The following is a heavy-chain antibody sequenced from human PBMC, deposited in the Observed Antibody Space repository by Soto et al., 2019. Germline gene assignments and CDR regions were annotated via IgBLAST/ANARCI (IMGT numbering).Heavy chain of an antibody. CDR1: GASISCFY. CDR2: IYATGTT. D-gene: IGHD1-1*01. CDR3: VRDGTKTLRDWFDP. Sequence: SETLSLTCTVSGASISCFYWSWIRKSARKGLEWIGRIYATGTTDYNPSLKSRVMMSVDTSKKQFSLKLRSVTAADTAVYYCVRDGTKTLRDWFDPWGQGISVTVSS. J-gene: IGHJ5*02. V-gene: IGHV4-4*07.